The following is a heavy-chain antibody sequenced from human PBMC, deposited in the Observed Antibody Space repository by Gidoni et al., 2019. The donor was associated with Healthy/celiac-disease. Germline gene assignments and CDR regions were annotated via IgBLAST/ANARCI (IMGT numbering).Heavy chain of an antibody. V-gene: IGHV3-7*01. CDR3: AREGFGPGSF. CDR2: IKEDGGEK. D-gene: IGHD3-10*01. CDR1: GITFSTYW. Sequence: EVQLVESGGGLVEPGGFLSLSCTGSGITFSTYWMDWVRQAPGKGLEGVVNIKEDGGEKKYVDSVTGRFTVSRDNAKNSVYLQMNSLRGEDTGVYYCAREGFGPGSFWGQGSLVTVSS. J-gene: IGHJ4*02.